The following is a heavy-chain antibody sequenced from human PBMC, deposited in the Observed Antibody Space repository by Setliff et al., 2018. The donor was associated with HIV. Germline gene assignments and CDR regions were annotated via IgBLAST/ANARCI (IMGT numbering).Heavy chain of an antibody. D-gene: IGHD4-17*01. CDR1: GFTFSTYW. V-gene: IGHV3-7*03. Sequence: GGSLRLSCAASGFTFSTYWMSWFRQAPGKGLEWVANIKENGDEKYYVDSVKGRFTISRDNAKNSLYLQMSSLRAEDTAVYFCARDLFPYGGFDSWGHGTLVTVSS. J-gene: IGHJ5*01. CDR2: IKENGDEK. CDR3: ARDLFPYGGFDS.